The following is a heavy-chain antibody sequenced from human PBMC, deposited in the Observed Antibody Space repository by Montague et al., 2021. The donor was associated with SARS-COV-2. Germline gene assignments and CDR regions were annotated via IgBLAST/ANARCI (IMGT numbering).Heavy chain of an antibody. V-gene: IGHV4-39*01. J-gene: IGHJ4*02. CDR2: IYYSGST. Sequence: SETLSLTCTVSGGSISSSSYYWGWFRQPPGKGLEWIGSIYYSGSTYYNPSLKSRVTISVDTSKNQFSLKLSSVTAADTAVYYCARLASGWWELTLDYWGQGTLVTVSS. D-gene: IGHD2-15*01. CDR1: GGSISSSSYY. CDR3: ARLASGWWELTLDY.